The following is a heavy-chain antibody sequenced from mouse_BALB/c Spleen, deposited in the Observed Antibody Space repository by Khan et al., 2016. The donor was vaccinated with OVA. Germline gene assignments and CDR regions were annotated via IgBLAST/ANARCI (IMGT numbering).Heavy chain of an antibody. V-gene: IGHV1-4*01. CDR2: INPSNGYT. J-gene: IGHJ3*01. CDR3: VRDGANHRNDGWFAY. Sequence: QVQLQQSGAELARPGASVKMSCKASGYTFTSYTIHWIKLRPGQGLEWIGFINPSNGYTNYNQKFKDKATLTADKSSTTVSMQLRRLTSDDSAVYNCVRDGANHRNDGWFAYWGQGTLVTVSA. CDR1: GYTFTSYT. D-gene: IGHD2-14*01.